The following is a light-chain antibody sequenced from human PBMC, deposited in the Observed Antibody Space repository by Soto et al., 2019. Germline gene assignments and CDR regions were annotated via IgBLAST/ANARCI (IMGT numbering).Light chain of an antibody. CDR2: GAS. Sequence: EILLTQSPGTLSLSLRERATLSCRASASVRSSYLAWYQQKPGQAPRLPIYGASTRATGFADRFTGSGSGTDFTLIVSRLEPEEFAVYFCQQYGSSPATFGQGTKVDIK. CDR1: ASVRSSY. CDR3: QQYGSSPAT. J-gene: IGKJ1*01. V-gene: IGKV3-20*01.